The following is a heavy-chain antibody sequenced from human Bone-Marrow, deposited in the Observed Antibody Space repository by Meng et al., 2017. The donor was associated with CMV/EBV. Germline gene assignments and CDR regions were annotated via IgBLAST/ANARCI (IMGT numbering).Heavy chain of an antibody. CDR2: ISAYNGNT. V-gene: IGHV1-18*01. Sequence: ASVKVSCKASGYTFTSYGISWVRQAPGQGLEWMGWISAYNGNTNYAQKLQGRVTMTTDTSTSTAYMELRSLRSDDTAVYYCARDKGYCSSTSCYSTILYYYYYGMDVWGQGTTVTFSS. D-gene: IGHD2-2*01. J-gene: IGHJ6*02. CDR3: ARDKGYCSSTSCYSTILYYYYYGMDV. CDR1: GYTFTSYG.